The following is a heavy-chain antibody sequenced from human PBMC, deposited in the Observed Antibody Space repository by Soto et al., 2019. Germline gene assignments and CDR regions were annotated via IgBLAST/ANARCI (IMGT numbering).Heavy chain of an antibody. CDR2: IIYDGSKK. D-gene: IGHD3-10*01. CDR1: GFRFSSSG. CDR3: AKDLHDFASFFFYGTDV. J-gene: IGHJ6*02. V-gene: IGHV3-30*18. Sequence: GGSLRLSCAASGFRFSSSGMHWVRQAPGKGLEWVAVIIYDGSKKEYADSVKGRFTVSRDNSKDTVYLQMNNLRPEDTGVYYCAKDLHDFASFFFYGTDVWGQGTSVTVPS.